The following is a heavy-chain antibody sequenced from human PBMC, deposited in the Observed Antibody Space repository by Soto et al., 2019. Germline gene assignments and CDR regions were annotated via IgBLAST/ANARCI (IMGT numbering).Heavy chain of an antibody. J-gene: IGHJ4*02. CDR1: GYPFTTYG. CDR3: ARVMTTFGVVSKGPDH. CDR2: ISTYNGNT. Sequence: ASVKVSCKSSGYPFTTYGITWVRQAPGQGLEWMGWISTYNGNTNYAQSLQGRVTMTRETSSTTAYMELRSLRSDDTAVYYCARVMTTFGVVSKGPDHWGQGTLVTVSS. D-gene: IGHD3-3*01. V-gene: IGHV1-18*04.